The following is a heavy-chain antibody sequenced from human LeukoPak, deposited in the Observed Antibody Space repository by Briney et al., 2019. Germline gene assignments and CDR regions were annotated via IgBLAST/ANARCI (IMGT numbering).Heavy chain of an antibody. Sequence: SETLSLTCTVSGGSISSSSYYWGWIRQPPGKGLEWIGSIYYSGSTYYNPSLKSRVTISVDTSKNQFSLKLGSVTAADTAVYYCANTPLAAAGSPSAPFDPWGQGTLVTVSS. CDR2: IYYSGST. CDR1: GGSISSSSYY. V-gene: IGHV4-39*01. D-gene: IGHD6-13*01. J-gene: IGHJ5*02. CDR3: ANTPLAAAGSPSAPFDP.